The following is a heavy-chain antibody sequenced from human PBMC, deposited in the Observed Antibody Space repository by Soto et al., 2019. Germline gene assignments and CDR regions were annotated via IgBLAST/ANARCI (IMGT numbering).Heavy chain of an antibody. CDR3: ARADMVVAADWFDP. J-gene: IGHJ5*02. CDR2: INHSGST. V-gene: IGHV4-34*01. CDR1: GGSFSGYY. Sequence: SETLSLTCAVYGGSFSGYYWSWIRQPPGKGLEWIGEINHSGSTNYNPSLKSRVTISVDTSKNQFSLKLSSVTAADTAVYYCARADMVVAADWFDPWGQGTLVTV. D-gene: IGHD2-15*01.